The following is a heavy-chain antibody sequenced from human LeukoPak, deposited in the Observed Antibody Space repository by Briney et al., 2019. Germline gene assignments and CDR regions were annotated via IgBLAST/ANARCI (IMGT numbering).Heavy chain of an antibody. CDR1: GFTVSSNY. CDR3: AKDRDDTTLYYFDY. Sequence: GGSLRLSCAASGFTVSSNYMSWVRQAPGKGREWVSAISGSGGSTYYADSVKGRFTISRDNSKNTLYLQMNSLRAEDTAVYYCAKDRDDTTLYYFDYWGQGTLVTVSS. CDR2: ISGSGGST. J-gene: IGHJ4*02. D-gene: IGHD3-22*01. V-gene: IGHV3-23*01.